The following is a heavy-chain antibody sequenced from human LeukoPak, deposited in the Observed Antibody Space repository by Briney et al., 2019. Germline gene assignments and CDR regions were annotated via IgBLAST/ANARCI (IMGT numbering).Heavy chain of an antibody. CDR2: ISYDGSNK. D-gene: IGHD4-11*01. CDR3: ARDPGDYDAFDI. V-gene: IGHV3-30*14. J-gene: IGHJ3*02. Sequence: PGRSLRLSCAASGFTFSSYAMHWVRQAPGKGLEWVAVISYDGSNKYYADSVKGRFTISRDNSKNTLYLQMNSLRAEDTAVYYCARDPGDYDAFDIWGQGTMVTVSS. CDR1: GFTFSSYA.